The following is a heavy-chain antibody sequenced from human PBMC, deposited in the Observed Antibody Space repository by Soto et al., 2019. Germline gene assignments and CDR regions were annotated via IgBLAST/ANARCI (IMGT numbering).Heavy chain of an antibody. D-gene: IGHD1-26*01. J-gene: IGHJ4*02. CDR2: IDTDGSTGGT. V-gene: IGHV3-74*03. Sequence: EVRLVESGGALVPPGGSLRLTCEASGFTFSGHWMHWVRRAPGKGLVWVADIDTDGSTGGTSYADSVKGRFTVSRDDSNDRLYLQMNGLRVEDTAVYHCARGRGTYYADSWGQGALVTVSS. CDR1: GFTFSGHW. CDR3: ARGRGTYYADS.